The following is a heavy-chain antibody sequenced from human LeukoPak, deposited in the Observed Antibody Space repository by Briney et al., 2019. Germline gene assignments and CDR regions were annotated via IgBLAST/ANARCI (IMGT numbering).Heavy chain of an antibody. D-gene: IGHD3-10*01. CDR3: ARVLSGYFDY. CDR1: GGSISSGDYY. J-gene: IGHJ4*02. Sequence: SETLSLTCTVSGGSISSGDYYWSWIRQPPGKGLEWIGYIYYSGSTYYNPSLKSRVTISVDTSKNQFSLKLNFVTAADTAVYYCARVLSGYFDYWGQGTLVTVSS. CDR2: IYYSGST. V-gene: IGHV4-30-4*01.